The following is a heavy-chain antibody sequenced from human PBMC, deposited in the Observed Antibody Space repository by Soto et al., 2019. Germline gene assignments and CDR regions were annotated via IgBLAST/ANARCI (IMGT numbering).Heavy chain of an antibody. J-gene: IGHJ4*02. V-gene: IGHV3-23*01. CDR1: GFTFSSYA. D-gene: IGHD1-26*01. CDR2: ISGSGGST. CDR3: AKVWYAASIIVGVGT. Sequence: EVQLLESGGGLVQPGGSLRLSCAASGFTFSSYAMTWVRQAPGKGLEWVSAISGSGGSTYYADSVKGRFTISRDNSKTTLYLQMNSLRAEDTAVYYCAKVWYAASIIVGVGTWGQGTLVTVSS.